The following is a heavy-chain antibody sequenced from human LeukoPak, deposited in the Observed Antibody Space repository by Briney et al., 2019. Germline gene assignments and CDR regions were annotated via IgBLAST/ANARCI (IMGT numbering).Heavy chain of an antibody. CDR1: GGSISSSSYY. V-gene: IGHV4-39*01. Sequence: SETLSLTCTVSGGSISSSSYYWGWIRQPPGKGLEWIGSIYYSGSTYYNPSLKSRVTISVDTSKNQFSLKLSSVTAADTAVYYCARVAYISSSRDEYYFDYWGQGTLVTVSS. J-gene: IGHJ4*02. D-gene: IGHD6-6*01. CDR2: IYYSGST. CDR3: ARVAYISSSRDEYYFDY.